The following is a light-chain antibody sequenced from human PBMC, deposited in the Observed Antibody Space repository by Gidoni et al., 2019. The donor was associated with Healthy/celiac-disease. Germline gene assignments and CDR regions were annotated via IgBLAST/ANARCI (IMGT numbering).Light chain of an antibody. J-gene: IGKJ3*01. V-gene: IGKV1-39*01. CDR3: QQSYSTPVT. CDR1: QSISSY. Sequence: DIQMPPSPSSLSASVGDRVTITCRASQSISSYLNWYQQKPGKAPKLLIYAASSLQSGVPSRFSGSGSGTDFTLTISSLQPEDFATYYCQQSYSTPVTFGPGTKVDIK. CDR2: AAS.